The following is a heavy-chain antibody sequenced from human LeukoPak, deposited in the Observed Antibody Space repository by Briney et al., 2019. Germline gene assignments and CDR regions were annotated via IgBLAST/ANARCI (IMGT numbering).Heavy chain of an antibody. Sequence: PGRSLRLSCAASGFTFSSYGMHWVRQAPGKGLEWVAVISYDGSNKYYADSVKGRFTISRDNSKNTLYLQMNSLRAEDTAVYYCARRLLWFGKDAFDIWGQGTMVTVSS. D-gene: IGHD3-10*01. CDR2: ISYDGSNK. J-gene: IGHJ3*02. V-gene: IGHV3-30*03. CDR3: ARRLLWFGKDAFDI. CDR1: GFTFSSYG.